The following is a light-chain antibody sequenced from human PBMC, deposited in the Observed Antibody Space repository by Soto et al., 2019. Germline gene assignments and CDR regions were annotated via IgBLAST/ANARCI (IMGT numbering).Light chain of an antibody. Sequence: QSALTQPASVSGSPGQSITISCTGTSSDIGSYNLVSWYQQHPGKAPKVIIYEGNERPSGVSNRFSGSKSGNTASLTISGLQAEDEAYYCCCSDAGRMTLVFGGGTKLTVL. CDR1: SSDIGSYNL. CDR2: EGN. CDR3: CSDAGRMTLV. J-gene: IGLJ3*02. V-gene: IGLV2-23*01.